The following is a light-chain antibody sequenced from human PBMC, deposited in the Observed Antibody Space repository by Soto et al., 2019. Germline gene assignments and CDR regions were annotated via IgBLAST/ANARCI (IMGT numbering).Light chain of an antibody. CDR2: EVS. V-gene: IGLV2-8*01. CDR3: SSYAGGTAV. CDR1: SSDVGGYNY. Sequence: QSVLTQPPSASGSPGQSVTISCTGTSSDVGGYNYVSWYQQHPGKAPKLMIFEVSKRPSGVPDRFSGSKSGNTASLTVSGLQAEDEADYYCSSYAGGTAVFGTGTKVTVL. J-gene: IGLJ1*01.